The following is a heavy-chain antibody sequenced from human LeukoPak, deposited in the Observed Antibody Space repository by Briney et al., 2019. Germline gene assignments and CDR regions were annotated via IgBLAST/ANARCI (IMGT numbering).Heavy chain of an antibody. D-gene: IGHD3-9*01. CDR3: ARVGDIDYDISTGYYPPAYYFDY. Sequence: PSETLSLTCAVYGGSFSGYYWSWIRQPPGKGLEWIGEINHSGSTNYNPSLKSRVTISVDTSKNQFSLKLSSVTAANTAVYYCARVGDIDYDISTGYYPPAYYFDYWGQGTLVTVSS. V-gene: IGHV4-34*01. CDR2: INHSGST. J-gene: IGHJ4*02. CDR1: GGSFSGYY.